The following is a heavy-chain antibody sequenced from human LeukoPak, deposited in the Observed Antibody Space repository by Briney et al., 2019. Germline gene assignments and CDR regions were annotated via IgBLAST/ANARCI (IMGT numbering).Heavy chain of an antibody. CDR3: ARSRANWYPNYMDV. Sequence: SETLSLTCTVSGDSITSYYWSWIRQPPGKGLEWIAYIYYSGRIKYNPSLNSRATISLDTSKNQVSLRLSAVTAADTATYYCARSRANWYPNYMDVRIKGAKV. CDR2: IYYSGRI. V-gene: IGHV4-59*01. D-gene: IGHD1-1*01. CDR1: GDSITSYY. J-gene: IGHJ6*03.